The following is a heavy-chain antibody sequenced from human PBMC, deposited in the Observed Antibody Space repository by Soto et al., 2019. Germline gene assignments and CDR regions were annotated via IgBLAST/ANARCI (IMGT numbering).Heavy chain of an antibody. CDR3: ARAFFYQGSDSRGYSFDAFDF. D-gene: IGHD3-22*01. Sequence: QVQLVQSGAEVKKPGASVKVSCKASGYTFTSSGMSWVRQAPGQGLEWMGWISAHTGSSEYAQRFQGRVTMPTDRSTSPAYMELRSLRSDDTAVYYCARAFFYQGSDSRGYSFDAFDFWGPGTLVTVSS. CDR2: ISAHTGSS. V-gene: IGHV1-18*01. J-gene: IGHJ3*01. CDR1: GYTFTSSG.